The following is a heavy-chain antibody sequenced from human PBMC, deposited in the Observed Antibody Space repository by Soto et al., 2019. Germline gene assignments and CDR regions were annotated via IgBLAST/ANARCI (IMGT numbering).Heavy chain of an antibody. CDR3: AKDYDPDYYGSGSLLFNWFDP. J-gene: IGHJ5*02. CDR2: ISYDGSNK. V-gene: IGHV3-30*18. D-gene: IGHD3-10*01. CDR1: GFTFSSYG. Sequence: LRLSCAASGFTFSSYGMHWVRQAPGKGLEWVAVISYDGSNKYYADSVKGRFTISRDNSKNTLYLQMNSLRAEDTAVYYCAKDYDPDYYGSGSLLFNWFDPWGQGTLVTVSS.